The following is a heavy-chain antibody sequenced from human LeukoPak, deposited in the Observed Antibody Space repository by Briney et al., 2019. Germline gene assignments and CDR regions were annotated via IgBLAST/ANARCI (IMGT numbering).Heavy chain of an antibody. V-gene: IGHV4-34*01. J-gene: IGHJ6*02. CDR1: GGFFSGYY. Sequence: SETLSLTCAVYGGFFSGYYWSWIRQPPGKGLEWIGEINDSGSTNYNPTLKSRVTISVDTSKNQFSLKLSSVTAADTAVYYCARGVFWSGYYTYYYYYGMDVWGQGTTVTVS. CDR3: ARGVFWSGYYTYYYYYGMDV. CDR2: INDSGST. D-gene: IGHD3-3*01.